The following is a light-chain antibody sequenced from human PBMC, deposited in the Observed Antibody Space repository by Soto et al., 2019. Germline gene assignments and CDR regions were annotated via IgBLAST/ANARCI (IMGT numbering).Light chain of an antibody. V-gene: IGKV1-5*03. CDR3: QQYNSPWT. CDR2: KAS. CDR1: QSISSW. Sequence: DIQMTQSPSTLSASVGDRVTITCRASQSISSWLAWYQQKPGKAPKLLIYKASSLESGVPSRFSGSGSGTEFPLTISSLQPDEFAADYCQQYNSPWTFGQGTRVYSK. J-gene: IGKJ1*01.